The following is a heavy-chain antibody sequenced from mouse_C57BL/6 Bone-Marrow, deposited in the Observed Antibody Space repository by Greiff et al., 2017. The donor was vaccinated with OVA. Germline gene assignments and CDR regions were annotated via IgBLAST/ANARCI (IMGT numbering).Heavy chain of an antibody. J-gene: IGHJ3*01. D-gene: IGHD2-4*01. V-gene: IGHV1-63*01. CDR3: ARDDYFSWFAY. CDR2: IYPGGGYT. Sequence: QVQLQQSGAELVRPGTSVKMSCKASGYTFTNYWIGWAKQRPGHGLEWIGDIYPGGGYTNYNEKFKGKATLTADKSSSPAYMQFSSLTSEDSSIYYCARDDYFSWFAYWGQGTLVTVSA. CDR1: GYTFTNYW.